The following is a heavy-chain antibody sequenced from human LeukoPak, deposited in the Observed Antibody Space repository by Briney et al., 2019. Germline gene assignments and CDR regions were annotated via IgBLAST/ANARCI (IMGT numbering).Heavy chain of an antibody. D-gene: IGHD6-13*01. Sequence: GGSLRLSCAASGFTFDDYDMSWVRQAPGKGLEWVSGINWNGGSTGYADSVKGRFTISRDDAKNSLYLQMNGLRAEDTAVYYCARVMGRGAAVWDYYGMDVWGQGTTVTVSS. CDR3: ARVMGRGAAVWDYYGMDV. CDR2: INWNGGST. J-gene: IGHJ6*02. CDR1: GFTFDDYD. V-gene: IGHV3-20*04.